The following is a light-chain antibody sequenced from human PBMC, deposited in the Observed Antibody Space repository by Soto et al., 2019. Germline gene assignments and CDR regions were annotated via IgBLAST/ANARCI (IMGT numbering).Light chain of an antibody. Sequence: EIIMTQSPATLPVSPREGATLSCRTSHSISTNLASYQHKRGQSPRLLVHGASTRATGVPARFSGSGSGAEFTLSISSLQSEDFAVYYCQQYNSWPTFGGGTKVEIK. CDR2: GAS. CDR1: HSISTN. J-gene: IGKJ4*01. V-gene: IGKV3-15*01. CDR3: QQYNSWPT.